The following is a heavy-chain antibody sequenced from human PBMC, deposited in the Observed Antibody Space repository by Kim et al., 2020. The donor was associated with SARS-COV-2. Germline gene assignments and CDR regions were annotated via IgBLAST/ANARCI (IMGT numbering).Heavy chain of an antibody. CDR2: IYSGGSST. J-gene: IGHJ6*02. V-gene: IGHV3-23*03. CDR1: GFTFSSYA. CDR3: AKDIGVRGATYPKVMDV. Sequence: GGSLRLSCAASGFTFSSYAMSWVRQAPGKGLEWVSVIYSGGSSTYYADSVKGRFTISRDNSKNTLYLQMNSLRAEDTAVYYCAKDIGVRGATYPKVMDVWGQGTTVTVSS. D-gene: IGHD3-10*01.